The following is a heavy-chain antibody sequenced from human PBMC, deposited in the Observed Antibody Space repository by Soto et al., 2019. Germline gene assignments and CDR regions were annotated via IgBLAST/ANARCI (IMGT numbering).Heavy chain of an antibody. CDR1: GDSFSRNSAG. J-gene: IGHJ6*03. Sequence: PSQTLSLTCAISGDSFSRNSAGWNWIRQTPSRGLEWLGRTYYRSKWYFNYAVSVESRITINPDTSKNQFSLQLSSVTPDDTAVYYCARGSWDDVSGHYYMDVWGKGTTVTVSS. CDR3: ARGSWDDVSGHYYMDV. V-gene: IGHV6-1*01. CDR2: TYYRSKWYF. D-gene: IGHD1-1*01.